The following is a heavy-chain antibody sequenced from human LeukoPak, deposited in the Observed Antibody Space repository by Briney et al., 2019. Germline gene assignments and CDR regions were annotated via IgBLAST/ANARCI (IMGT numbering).Heavy chain of an antibody. Sequence: GGSPRLSCAASGFTFSDYYMSWIRQAPGKGLEWVSYISSSSGYTNYADSVKGRFTISRDNAKNSLYLQMYGLRAEDTAVYYCARPKVTGEYYFDYWGQGTLVTVSS. J-gene: IGHJ4*02. D-gene: IGHD7-27*01. CDR3: ARPKVTGEYYFDY. V-gene: IGHV3-11*03. CDR1: GFTFSDYY. CDR2: ISSSSGYT.